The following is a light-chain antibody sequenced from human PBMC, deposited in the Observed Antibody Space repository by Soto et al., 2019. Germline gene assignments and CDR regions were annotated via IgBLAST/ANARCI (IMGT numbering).Light chain of an antibody. Sequence: EIVMTQSPATLSVPPGERATLSCRASQSVSSNLAWYQQKPGQAPRLLIYGASTRATGIPARFSGSGSGTEFTLTISSLQSEDFAFYYCQQYTNWPPWTFGQGTKVDIK. CDR3: QQYTNWPPWT. CDR1: QSVSSN. J-gene: IGKJ1*01. V-gene: IGKV3-15*01. CDR2: GAS.